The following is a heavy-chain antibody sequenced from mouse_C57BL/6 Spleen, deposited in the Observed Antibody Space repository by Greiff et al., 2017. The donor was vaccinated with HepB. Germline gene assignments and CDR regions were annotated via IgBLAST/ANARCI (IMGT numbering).Heavy chain of an antibody. Sequence: VKLVESGAELVRPGASVTLSCKASGYTFTDYEMHWVKQTPVHGLEWIGAIDPETGGTAYNQKFKGKAILTADKSSSTAYMELRSLTSEDSAVYYCTRLGYYYGSKDYAMDYWGQGTSVTVSS. CDR2: IDPETGGT. CDR3: TRLGYYYGSKDYAMDY. V-gene: IGHV1-15*01. D-gene: IGHD1-1*01. CDR1: GYTFTDYE. J-gene: IGHJ4*01.